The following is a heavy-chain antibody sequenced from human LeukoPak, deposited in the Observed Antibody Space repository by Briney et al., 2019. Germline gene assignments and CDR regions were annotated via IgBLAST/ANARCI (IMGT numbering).Heavy chain of an antibody. J-gene: IGHJ3*02. CDR1: GGSFSGYY. V-gene: IGHV4-34*01. CDR2: INHSGST. CDR3: ARYDYGGGYDAFDI. D-gene: IGHD4-23*01. Sequence: SSETLSLTCAVYGGSFSGYYWSWIRQPPGKGLEWIGEINHSGSTNYNPSLKSRVTISVDTSKNQFSLKLSSVTAADTAVYYCARYDYGGGYDAFDIWGQGTMVTVSS.